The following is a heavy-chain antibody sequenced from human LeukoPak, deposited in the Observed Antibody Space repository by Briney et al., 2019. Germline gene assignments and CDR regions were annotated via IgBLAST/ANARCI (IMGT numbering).Heavy chain of an antibody. V-gene: IGHV1-69*05. CDR2: IIPIFGTA. CDR1: GGTFSSYA. D-gene: IGHD6-19*01. J-gene: IGHJ6*03. CDR3: ATPSGWGEVYYYYMDV. Sequence: SVKVSCKACGGTFSSYAISWVRQAPGQGLEWMGGIIPIFGTANYAQKFQGRVTITTDESTSTAYMELSSLRSEDTAVYYCATPSGWGEVYYYYMDVWGKGTTVTVSS.